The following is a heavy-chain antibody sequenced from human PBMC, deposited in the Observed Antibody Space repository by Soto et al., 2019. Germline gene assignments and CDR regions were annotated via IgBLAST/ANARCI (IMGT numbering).Heavy chain of an antibody. V-gene: IGHV3-74*01. CDR2: VNGDGSST. CDR3: ARAGDWNYVYDF. CDR1: GFTFTHYR. Sequence: EVQLVESGGGLVQPGGSLRLSCAASGFTFTHYRIHWVRQAPGKGLVWVSRVNGDGSSTNYADSVKGRFTISRDNARNTVYRQMNGLRAEDTAVYYCARAGDWNYVYDFWGQGTLVTVSS. J-gene: IGHJ4*02. D-gene: IGHD1-7*01.